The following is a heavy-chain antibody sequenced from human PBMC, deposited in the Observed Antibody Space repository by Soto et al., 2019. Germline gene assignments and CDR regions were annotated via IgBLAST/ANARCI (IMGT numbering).Heavy chain of an antibody. CDR3: AKGGQLLTEGGGY. D-gene: IGHD2-2*01. Sequence: EVPLVESGGGLVQPGRSLRLSCAASGFTFDDYAMHWVRQAPGKGLEWVSGISWNSGSIGYADSVKGRFTISRDNAKNSLYLQMNSLGAEDTALYYCAKGGQLLTEGGGYWGQGTLVTVSS. CDR1: GFTFDDYA. V-gene: IGHV3-9*01. J-gene: IGHJ4*02. CDR2: ISWNSGSI.